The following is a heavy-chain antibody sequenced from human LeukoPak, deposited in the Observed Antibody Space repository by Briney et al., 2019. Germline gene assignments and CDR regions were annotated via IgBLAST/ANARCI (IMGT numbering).Heavy chain of an antibody. D-gene: IGHD3-22*01. CDR1: GFIFSSYA. CDR3: ARGGSSGYHLAY. J-gene: IGHJ4*02. V-gene: IGHV3-23*01. Sequence: GGSLRLSCAASGFIFSSYAMNWVRQAPGKGLEWVSSINDSGGSTFYADSVKGRFTISRDNTKNTLYLQMNSLRAEDTAVYYCARGGSSGYHLAYWGQGTLVTVSS. CDR2: INDSGGST.